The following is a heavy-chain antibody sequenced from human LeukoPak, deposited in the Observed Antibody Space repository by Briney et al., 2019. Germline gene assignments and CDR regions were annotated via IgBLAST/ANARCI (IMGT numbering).Heavy chain of an antibody. J-gene: IGHJ4*02. D-gene: IGHD1-26*01. CDR3: ASGIVGARIDY. CDR2: INHSGST. V-gene: IGHV4-34*01. CDR1: GRSFSGYY. Sequence: SETLSLTCAVYGRSFSGYYWSWIRQPPGKGLEWIGEINHSGSTNYNPSLKSRVTISVDTSKNQFSLKLSSVTAADTAVYYCASGIVGARIDYWGQGTLVTVSS.